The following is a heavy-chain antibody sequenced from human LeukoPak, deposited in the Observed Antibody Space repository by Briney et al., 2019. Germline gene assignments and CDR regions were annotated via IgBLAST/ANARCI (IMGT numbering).Heavy chain of an antibody. CDR3: ARAKFDSSRYYYRGFDI. J-gene: IGHJ3*02. CDR2: ISDSGSNI. V-gene: IGHV3-11*04. D-gene: IGHD3-22*01. CDR1: GFIFSDYY. Sequence: GGSLRLSCAASGFIFSDYYMGWIRQAPGRGLEWVSYISDSGSNIYYTDSVKGRFTMSRDNAKKSLYLQMNSLRAEDTAVYYCARAKFDSSRYYYRGFDIWGQGTMVTVSS.